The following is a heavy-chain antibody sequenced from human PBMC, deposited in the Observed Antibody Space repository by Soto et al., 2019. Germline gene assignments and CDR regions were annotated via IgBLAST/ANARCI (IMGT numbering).Heavy chain of an antibody. D-gene: IGHD2-8*02. CDR1: GFAFSSYA. CDR2: ISGSGGNT. CDR3: AKVRPIVLPTTPFFDY. Sequence: GESLRLSCAASGFAFSSYAMSWGRQAPGKGLEWVSAISGSGGNTYYADSVKGRFTISRDNSKNTLYLQMNSLRAEDTAVYYCAKVRPIVLPTTPFFDYWGQGTLVTVSS. V-gene: IGHV3-23*01. J-gene: IGHJ4*02.